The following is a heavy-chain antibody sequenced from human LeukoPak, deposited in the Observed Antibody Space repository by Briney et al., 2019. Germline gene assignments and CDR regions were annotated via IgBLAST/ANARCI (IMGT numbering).Heavy chain of an antibody. CDR1: GGSINNYY. Sequence: PSETPSLTCNVSGGSINNYYWNWIRQPAGMGLEWIGRIYGDGSANYNPSLKSRVTMSVDTSKNQFSLKLSSVTAADTAVYYCAGAYCGGDCYSGRTFDIWGQGTMVTVSS. J-gene: IGHJ3*02. D-gene: IGHD2-21*02. CDR3: AGAYCGGDCYSGRTFDI. CDR2: IYGDGSA. V-gene: IGHV4-4*07.